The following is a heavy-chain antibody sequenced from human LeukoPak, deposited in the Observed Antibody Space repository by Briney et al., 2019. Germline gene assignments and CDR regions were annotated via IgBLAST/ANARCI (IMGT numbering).Heavy chain of an antibody. CDR3: ARVATYGSPFDF. V-gene: IGHV3-33*08. CDR2: IWYDGSNK. Sequence: GRSLRLSCAASGFTFSNYGMHWVRQAPGKGLEWVAVIWYDGSNKYYADSVKGRFTISRDNSKNTLYLQMNSLRAEDTAVYYCARVATYGSPFDFWGQGTLVPVSS. D-gene: IGHD3-10*01. J-gene: IGHJ4*02. CDR1: GFTFSNYG.